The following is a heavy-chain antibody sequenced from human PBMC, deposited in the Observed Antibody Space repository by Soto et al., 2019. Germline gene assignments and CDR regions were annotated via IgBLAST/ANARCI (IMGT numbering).Heavy chain of an antibody. CDR2: IKSIYNGGTI. CDR1: GFTFSNAW. V-gene: IGHV3-15*01. Sequence: PGGSLRLSCVVSGFTFSNAWMSWVRQAPGKGLEWVGRIKSIYNGGTIEYAAPVKGRFIITRDDSRATVFLQMNSLKTEDTAVYYCATGQYFDFWGQGTQVTVSS. CDR3: ATGQYFDF. J-gene: IGHJ4*02.